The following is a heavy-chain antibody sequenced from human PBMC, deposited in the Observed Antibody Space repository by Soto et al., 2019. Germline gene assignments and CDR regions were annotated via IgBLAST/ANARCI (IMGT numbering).Heavy chain of an antibody. CDR2: IIPIFGTA. J-gene: IGHJ4*02. CDR1: GGTFSSYA. CDR3: ARERVAATLYFDY. Sequence: GASVKVSCKASGGTFSSYAISWVRQAPGQGLEWMGGIIPIFGTANYAQKFQGRVTITADESTSTAYMELSSLRSEDTAVYYCARERVAATLYFDYWGQGTLVTVSS. D-gene: IGHD2-15*01. V-gene: IGHV1-69*13.